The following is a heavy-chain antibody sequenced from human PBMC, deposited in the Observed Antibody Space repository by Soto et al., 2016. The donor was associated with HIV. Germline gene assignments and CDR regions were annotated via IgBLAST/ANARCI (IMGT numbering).Heavy chain of an antibody. D-gene: IGHD3-22*01. CDR1: GHTLSGYY. Sequence: QVQLVQSGAEVKKPGASVKVSCKASGHTLSGYYLNWVRQAPGQGLEWMGWVNPKSGDPNYAQKFQGRVTMTRDTSINTAYLELNGLRMDDTAVYYCARTGYYDNPEWEYFQYWGQGTLVTVSS. CDR3: ARTGYYDNPEWEYFQY. J-gene: IGHJ1*01. V-gene: IGHV1-2*02. CDR2: VNPKSGDP.